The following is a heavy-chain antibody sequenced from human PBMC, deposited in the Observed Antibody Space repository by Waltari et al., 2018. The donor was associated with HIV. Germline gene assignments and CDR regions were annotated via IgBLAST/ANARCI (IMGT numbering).Heavy chain of an antibody. CDR2: INPSGGST. Sequence: QVQLVQSGAEVKKPGASVKVSCKASGYTFTSYYMHWVRQAPGQGLEWMGIINPSGGSTSYAQKFQGRVTMTRDTSTSTVYMELSSLRSEDTAVYYCARGDDFWSGYYGDFDYWGQGTLVTVSS. CDR1: GYTFTSYY. D-gene: IGHD3-3*01. J-gene: IGHJ4*02. V-gene: IGHV1-46*03. CDR3: ARGDDFWSGYYGDFDY.